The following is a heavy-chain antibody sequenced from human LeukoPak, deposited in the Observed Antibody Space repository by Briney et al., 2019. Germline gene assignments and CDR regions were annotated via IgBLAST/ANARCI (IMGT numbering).Heavy chain of an antibody. D-gene: IGHD2-2*01. Sequence: PGGSLRLSCAASGFTSDDYGMSWVRQAPGKGLEWIGYIYYSGSTNYDPSLKSRVTMSVDTSKNQFSLRLSSVTAADTAVYYCASHVSGVSTSFDYWGQGILVTVSS. CDR3: ASHVSGVSTSFDY. CDR1: GFTSDDYG. J-gene: IGHJ4*02. V-gene: IGHV4-59*08. CDR2: IYYSGST.